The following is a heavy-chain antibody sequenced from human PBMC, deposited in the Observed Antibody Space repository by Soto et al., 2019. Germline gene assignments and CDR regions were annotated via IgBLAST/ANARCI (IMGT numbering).Heavy chain of an antibody. CDR1: GGTFIRHT. CDR2: ILPIFGAV. V-gene: IGHV1-69*06. Sequence: SVKVSCKASGGTFIRHTLSWVRKAPGQGLEWMGGILPIFGAVNYAQKFRDRVTITADKSTSIAYMELSSLRSEDTAIYYCARVGGNCRSSSCGMDVWGQGTTVTVSS. CDR3: ARVGGNCRSSSCGMDV. J-gene: IGHJ6*02. D-gene: IGHD2-2*01.